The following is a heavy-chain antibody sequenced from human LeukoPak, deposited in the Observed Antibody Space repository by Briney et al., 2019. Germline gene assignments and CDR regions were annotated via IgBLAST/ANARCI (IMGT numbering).Heavy chain of an antibody. D-gene: IGHD2-21*02. CDR3: AKEGHIVVVTAPAPFDY. V-gene: IGHV3-30*18. CDR2: ISYDGSNK. Sequence: GGSLRLSCAASGFTFSSYGMHWVRQAPGKGLEWVAVISYDGSNKYYADSVKGRFTISRDNSKNTLYLQMNSLRAEDTAVYYCAKEGHIVVVTAPAPFDYWGQGTLVTVSS. CDR1: GFTFSSYG. J-gene: IGHJ4*02.